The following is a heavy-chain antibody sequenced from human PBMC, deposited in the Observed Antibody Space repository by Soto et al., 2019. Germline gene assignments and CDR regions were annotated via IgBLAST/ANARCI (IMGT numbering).Heavy chain of an antibody. J-gene: IGHJ4*02. V-gene: IGHV3-33*01. CDR1: GFTFSSYG. CDR2: IWYDGSNK. CDR3: ARGGYSSGRTAFDY. Sequence: QVQLVESGGGVVQPGRSLRLSCAASGFTFSSYGMHWVRQAPGKGLEWVADIWYDGSNKYYADSVKGRFTISRDNSKNTLYRQMNSLRAEDTAVYYCARGGYSSGRTAFDYWGQGTLVTVSS. D-gene: IGHD6-19*01.